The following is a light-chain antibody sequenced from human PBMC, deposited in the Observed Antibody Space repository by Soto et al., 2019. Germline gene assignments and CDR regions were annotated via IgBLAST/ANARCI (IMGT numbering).Light chain of an antibody. CDR1: SSDVGFYKY. V-gene: IGLV2-11*01. Sequence: QSVLTQPRSVSGSPGQSVTIPCPGTSSDVGFYKYVSWYQQHPGKAPKVMIYDVSMRPSGVPDRFSGSKSGNTASLTISGLQAEDEADYYCCSYAGSYTWVFGGGTKLTVL. CDR2: DVS. J-gene: IGLJ3*02. CDR3: CSYAGSYTWV.